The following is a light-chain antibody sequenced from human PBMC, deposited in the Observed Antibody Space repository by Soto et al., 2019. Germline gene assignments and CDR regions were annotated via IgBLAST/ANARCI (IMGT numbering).Light chain of an antibody. CDR3: QQYNNYPWT. V-gene: IGKV1-5*03. CDR1: QYIHNY. J-gene: IGKJ1*01. Sequence: DIQMTQSPSTLSASVGDRVTITCRASQYIHNYLAWYQQKPGEAPKLLIYDAANLESGVPSRFSGSGTGTEFTLTISSLQPDDFATYYCQQYNNYPWTFGQGTRVEI. CDR2: DAA.